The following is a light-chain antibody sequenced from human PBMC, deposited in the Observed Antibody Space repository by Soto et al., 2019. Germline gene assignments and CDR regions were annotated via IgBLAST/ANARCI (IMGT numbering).Light chain of an antibody. J-gene: IGLJ1*01. CDR1: SSNIGAGYE. CDR2: ENN. V-gene: IGLV1-40*01. Sequence: QSVLTQPPSVSEATGRRVTISCTGSSSNIGAGYEAHWYQQVPGTAPKLLIYENNNQPSGVPDRFSGSKSGTSAALAITGLHAEDEAQYYCQSYDSSLSGDVFGTGTKVTV. CDR3: QSYDSSLSGDV.